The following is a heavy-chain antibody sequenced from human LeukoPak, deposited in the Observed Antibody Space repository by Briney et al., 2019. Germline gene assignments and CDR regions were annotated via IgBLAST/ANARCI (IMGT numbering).Heavy chain of an antibody. CDR1: GFTFSSYS. CDR3: ARDGDIVVVPAAIPNWFDP. J-gene: IGHJ5*02. Sequence: PGGSLRLSCAASGFTFSSYSMNWVRQAPGKGLEWVSSISSSSSYIYYADSVKGRFTISRDNAKNSLYLQMSSLRAEDTAVYYCARDGDIVVVPAAIPNWFDPWGQGTLVTVSS. CDR2: ISSSSSYI. V-gene: IGHV3-21*01. D-gene: IGHD2-2*02.